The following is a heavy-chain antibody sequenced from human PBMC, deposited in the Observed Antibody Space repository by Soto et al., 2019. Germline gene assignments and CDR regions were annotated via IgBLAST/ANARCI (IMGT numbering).Heavy chain of an antibody. CDR2: IYPGDSDT. CDR3: TIQVFSGYSSPPYVIDV. V-gene: IGHV5-51*01. CDR1: GYSFTSYW. D-gene: IGHD5-12*01. J-gene: IGHJ6*02. Sequence: PGEALKISGEGSGYSFTSYWIGWVRQMPGKGLEWMGIIYPGDSDTRYSPSFQGQVTISADKSISTAYLQWSSLKASDTAMYYCTIQVFSGYSSPPYVIDVWGQGTTVIVSS.